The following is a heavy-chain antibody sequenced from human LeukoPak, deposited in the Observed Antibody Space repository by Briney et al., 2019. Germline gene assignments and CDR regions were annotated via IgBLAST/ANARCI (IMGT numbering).Heavy chain of an antibody. V-gene: IGHV1-69*01. CDR1: GGTFSSYA. CDR3: ASGRYDILTGADY. CDR2: IIPIFGTA. D-gene: IGHD3-9*01. Sequence: SVKVSCKASGGTFSSYAISWVRQAPGQGLEWMGGIIPIFGTANYAQKFQGRVTITADESTSTAYMELSSLRSEDTAVYYCASGRYDILTGADYWGQGTLVAVSS. J-gene: IGHJ4*02.